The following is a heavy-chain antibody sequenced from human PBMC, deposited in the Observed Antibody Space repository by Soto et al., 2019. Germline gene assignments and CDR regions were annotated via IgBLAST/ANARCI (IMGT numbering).Heavy chain of an antibody. CDR2: SSYNGGT. CDR1: TDSSSFTNSY. V-gene: IGHV4-39*01. CDR3: ARHRIEVVWRGFDF. D-gene: IGHD3-10*01. Sequence: SETLSLTCTVSTDSSSFTNSYWGWIRQPPGKGLQWIGSSSYNGGTFYNPSLKGRVVISFDTSKKQSSLQVTSVTAADTAVYFCARHRIEVVWRGFDFWGQGSPVTVSS. J-gene: IGHJ4*02.